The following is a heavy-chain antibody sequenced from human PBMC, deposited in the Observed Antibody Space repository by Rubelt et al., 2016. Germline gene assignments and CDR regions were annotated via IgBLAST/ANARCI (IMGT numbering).Heavy chain of an antibody. J-gene: IGHJ4*02. Sequence: EVQLVESGGGLVQPGGSLRLSCAASGFTFSSYAMHWVRQAPGKGLEWVSVTYSGGRTYYADSVKGRFTNSRDNSKNTLYLQMNSLRAEDTAVYYCAREGDYGAHFVYWGQGTLVTVSS. CDR3: AREGDYGAHFVY. V-gene: IGHV3-66*01. CDR2: TYSGGRT. CDR1: GFTFSSYA. D-gene: IGHD4-17*01.